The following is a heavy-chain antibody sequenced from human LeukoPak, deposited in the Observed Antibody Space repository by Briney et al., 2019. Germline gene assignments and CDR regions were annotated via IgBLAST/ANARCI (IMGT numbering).Heavy chain of an antibody. CDR2: INPNSGGT. J-gene: IGHJ4*02. D-gene: IGHD3-10*02. CDR3: ASGLFSGSYYYYFDY. Sequence: GASVKVSCKASGYTFTGYYMHWVRRAPGQGLEWMGWINPNSGGTKYAQKFQGRVTMTRDTSISTAYMELSRLGSDDTAVYYCASGLFSGSYYYYFDYWGQGTLVTVSS. V-gene: IGHV1-2*02. CDR1: GYTFTGYY.